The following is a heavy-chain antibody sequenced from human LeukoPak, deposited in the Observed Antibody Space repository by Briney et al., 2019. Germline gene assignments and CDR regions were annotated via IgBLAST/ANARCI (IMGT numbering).Heavy chain of an antibody. Sequence: PRGSLRLSCAASGFTFSDYYMSWIRQAPGKGLEWVSYISSSGSTIYYADSVKGRFTISRDNAKNSLYLQMNSLRAEDTAVYYCARDSGYCSGGSCYPKYYFDYWGQGTLVTVSS. V-gene: IGHV3-11*01. CDR1: GFTFSDYY. D-gene: IGHD2-15*01. CDR2: ISSSGSTI. J-gene: IGHJ4*02. CDR3: ARDSGYCSGGSCYPKYYFDY.